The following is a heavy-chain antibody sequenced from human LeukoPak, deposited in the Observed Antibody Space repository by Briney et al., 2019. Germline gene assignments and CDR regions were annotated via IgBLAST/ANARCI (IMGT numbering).Heavy chain of an antibody. CDR3: ARGPGMVATTWYFDY. Sequence: PSETLSLTCAVYGGSFTGYYWCWSCLPPRQGQGWNGEIKHSGSTNYNPSRKRRVTISVDTSRIQFSLKLSSVTAADTAVYYCARGPGMVATTWYFDYWGQGTLVTVSS. CDR1: GGSFTGYY. V-gene: IGHV4-34*01. D-gene: IGHD1-26*01. J-gene: IGHJ4*02. CDR2: IKHSGST.